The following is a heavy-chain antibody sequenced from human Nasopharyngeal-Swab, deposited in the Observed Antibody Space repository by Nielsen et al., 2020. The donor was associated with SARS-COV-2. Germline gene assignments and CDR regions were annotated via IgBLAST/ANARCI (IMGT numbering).Heavy chain of an antibody. CDR3: TRPPELAMVRGGLYGMDV. D-gene: IGHD3-10*01. CDR1: GFTFGDYA. V-gene: IGHV3-49*03. CDR2: IRSKLYGGTT. Sequence: GESLKISCTGSGFTFGDYAMSWSRQAPGKGLEWVGFIRSKLYGGTTEYAASVKGRFTISRDDSKSIAYLQMNSLKTEDTAVYYCTRPPELAMVRGGLYGMDVWGQGTTVTVSS. J-gene: IGHJ6*02.